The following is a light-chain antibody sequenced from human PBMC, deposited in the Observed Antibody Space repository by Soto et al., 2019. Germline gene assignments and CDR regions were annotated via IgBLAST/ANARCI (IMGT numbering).Light chain of an antibody. V-gene: IGKV3-20*01. CDR1: QSVSSSY. CDR2: GAS. J-gene: IGKJ1*01. CDR3: QHYSSSPRSWT. Sequence: EIVLTQSPGILSLSPGERATLSCRASQSVSSSYLAWNQQKPGQAPRLLIYGASSRATGIPDRFSGSGFGTDFTLTISRLEPEDFAVYYCQHYSSSPRSWTFGQGTKVEIK.